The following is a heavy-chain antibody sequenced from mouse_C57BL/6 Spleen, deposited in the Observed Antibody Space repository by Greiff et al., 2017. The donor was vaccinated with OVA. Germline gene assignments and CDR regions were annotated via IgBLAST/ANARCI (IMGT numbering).Heavy chain of an antibody. CDR2: IYPGDGDT. V-gene: IGHV1-82*01. Sequence: QVQLQQSGPELVKPGASVKISCKASGYAFSSSWMNWVKQRPGKGLEWIGRIYPGDGDTNYNGKFKGKATLTADKSSSTAYMQLSSLTSEDSAVYFCAREGAWDGFAYWGQGTLVTVSA. CDR1: GYAFSSSW. CDR3: AREGAWDGFAY. J-gene: IGHJ3*01. D-gene: IGHD4-1*01.